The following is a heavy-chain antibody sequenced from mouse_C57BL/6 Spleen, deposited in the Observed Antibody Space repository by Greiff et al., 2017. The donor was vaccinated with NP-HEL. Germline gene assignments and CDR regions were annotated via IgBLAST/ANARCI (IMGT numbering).Heavy chain of an antibody. CDR2: IYPSDSET. D-gene: IGHD2-1*01. CDR3: ARNYPWYFDV. J-gene: IGHJ1*03. Sequence: VQLQQSGAELVRPGSSVKLSCKASGYTFTSYWMDWVKQRPGQGLEWIGNIYPSDSETHYNQKFKDKATLTVDKSSSTAYMQLSSLTSEDSAVYYCARNYPWYFDVWGTGTTVTVSS. CDR1: GYTFTSYW. V-gene: IGHV1-61*01.